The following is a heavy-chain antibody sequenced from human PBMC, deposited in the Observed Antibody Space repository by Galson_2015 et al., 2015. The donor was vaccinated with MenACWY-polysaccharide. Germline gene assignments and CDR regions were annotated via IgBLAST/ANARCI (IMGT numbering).Heavy chain of an antibody. V-gene: IGHV3-33*01. Sequence: SLRLSCAASGFTFRSYGMQWVRQAPGKGLEWVTIIWYDGSNKYYADSVKGRFTISRDNSKNTLYLQMNSLRAEDTAVYYCATARGCGGDCYCFDYWGQGTLVAVSS. CDR1: GFTFRSYG. CDR2: IWYDGSNK. CDR3: ATARGCGGDCYCFDY. J-gene: IGHJ4*02. D-gene: IGHD2-21*02.